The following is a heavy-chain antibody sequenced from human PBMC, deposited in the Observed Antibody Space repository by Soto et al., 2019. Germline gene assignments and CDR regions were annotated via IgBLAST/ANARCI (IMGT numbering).Heavy chain of an antibody. Sequence: VQLVESGGGLVQPGGSLRLSCVASGFSLENYPMNWVRQTPGKGLEWISYSSPRGVTIYYADSVEGRFTISRDNARNSLSLHMSSLRDEDSALYYCAKGPHTNVGWPYYFESWGQGVPVTVSS. CDR2: SSPRGVTI. CDR3: AKGPHTNVGWPYYFES. CDR1: GFSLENYP. V-gene: IGHV3-48*02. J-gene: IGHJ4*02. D-gene: IGHD6-19*01.